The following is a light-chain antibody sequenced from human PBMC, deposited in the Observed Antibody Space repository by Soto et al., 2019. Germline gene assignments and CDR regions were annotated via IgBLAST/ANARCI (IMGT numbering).Light chain of an antibody. J-gene: IGKJ2*01. CDR1: QSVSSN. CDR2: GAS. V-gene: IGKV3-15*01. Sequence: EIVMTQSPATLSVSPGERATLSCRASQSVSSNLAWYQRKPGQAPRLLVYGASTRATGIPARFSGSGSGTEFTLTISNLQPEDFAVYYCHQYNNWPPMYTFGQGTKLEIK. CDR3: HQYNNWPPMYT.